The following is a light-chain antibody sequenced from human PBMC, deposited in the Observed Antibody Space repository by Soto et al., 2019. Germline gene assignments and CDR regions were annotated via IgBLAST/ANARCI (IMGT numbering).Light chain of an antibody. CDR2: DAS. V-gene: IGKV3-11*01. Sequence: EIVLTQSPTTLSLSPGERDTLSCRASQSISSYLAWYQQKPGQAPRLLIYDASNRATGIPARFTGSGSGTDFTLTINSLETEDFAVYYCQHRSDWWTFGQGTKVDIK. J-gene: IGKJ1*01. CDR1: QSISSY. CDR3: QHRSDWWT.